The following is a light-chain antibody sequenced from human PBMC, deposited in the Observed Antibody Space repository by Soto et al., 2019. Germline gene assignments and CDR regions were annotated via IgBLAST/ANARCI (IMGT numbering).Light chain of an antibody. J-gene: IGLJ2*01. CDR2: EIF. CDR1: TNDVGAFDY. Sequence: QSALTQPASVSASPGQSISISCTGTTNDVGAFDYVSWYQQHPGKPPKLIIYEIFNRPSGVSHRFSGSKSGNSASLTISGLQAEDEADYYCSSYTTNNAHVFGGGTKLTFL. V-gene: IGLV2-14*01. CDR3: SSYTTNNAHV.